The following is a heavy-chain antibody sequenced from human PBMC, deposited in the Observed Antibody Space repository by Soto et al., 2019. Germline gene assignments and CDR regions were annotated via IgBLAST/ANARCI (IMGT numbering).Heavy chain of an antibody. CDR3: ARDLWGYCGTDCYPLDV. J-gene: IGHJ6*02. V-gene: IGHV4-61*01. D-gene: IGHD2-21*02. Sequence: PSETLSLTCTVSGGSVNSDSYYWTWIRQPPGKGLEWIGYIYYSGSTYYNPSLKSRVTISVDTSKNQFSLKLNSVTAADTAVYYCARDLWGYCGTDCYPLDVWGQGTTVTVSS. CDR1: GGSVNSDSYY. CDR2: IYYSGST.